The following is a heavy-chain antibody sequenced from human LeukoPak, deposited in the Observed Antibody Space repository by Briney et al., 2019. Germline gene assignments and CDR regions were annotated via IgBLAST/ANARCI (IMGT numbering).Heavy chain of an antibody. Sequence: SETLSLTCAVYGGSFSGYYWSWIRQPPGKGLEWIGGINHNESPNYNPSLKSRVTISVDTSKNQFSLTLSSVTAADTAVYYCAREIEEAFDIWGQGTMVTVSS. J-gene: IGHJ3*02. CDR1: GGSFSGYY. CDR3: AREIEEAFDI. V-gene: IGHV4-34*01. CDR2: INHNESP.